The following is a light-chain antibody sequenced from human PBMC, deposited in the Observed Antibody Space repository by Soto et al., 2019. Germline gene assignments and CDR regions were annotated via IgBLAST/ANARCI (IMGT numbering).Light chain of an antibody. CDR3: QYYGGSPRT. Sequence: ELVLTQSPGTLSLSPGERATLSCRASQSVDSRFLGWYQQKPGQDPRLLIYGASSSATGIPDSFSGSGSGTDFTLTITRLEHQDFAVYYCQYYGGSPRTFGQGTKVEI. CDR2: GAS. V-gene: IGKV3-20*01. J-gene: IGKJ1*01. CDR1: QSVDSRF.